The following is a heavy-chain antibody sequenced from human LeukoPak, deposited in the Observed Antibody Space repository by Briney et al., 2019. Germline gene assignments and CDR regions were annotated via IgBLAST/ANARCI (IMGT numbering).Heavy chain of an antibody. CDR3: TTDLTTYYDILTGQNDLDY. D-gene: IGHD3-9*01. V-gene: IGHV3-23*01. J-gene: IGHJ4*02. CDR2: ISGSGGST. Sequence: GGSLKLSCAASGFTFSSYAMSWVRQAPGKGLEWVSAISGSGGSTYYADSVKGRFTISRDNSKNTLYLQMNSLKTEDTAVYYCTTDLTTYYDILTGQNDLDYWGQGTLVTVAS. CDR1: GFTFSSYA.